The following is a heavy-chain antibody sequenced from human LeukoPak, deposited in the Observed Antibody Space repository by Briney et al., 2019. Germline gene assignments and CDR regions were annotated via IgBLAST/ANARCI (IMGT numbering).Heavy chain of an antibody. Sequence: GGSLRLSCAASGFTFGSYEMHWVRQAPGKGLEWVSYISGGSRTLYADSVKGRFTISRDNAKNSLYLQMNSLRAEDTALYYCAREADSGGYRFDYWGKGMLVTVSS. CDR2: ISGGSRTL. J-gene: IGHJ4*02. D-gene: IGHD3-22*01. CDR1: GFTFGSYE. V-gene: IGHV3-48*03. CDR3: AREADSGGYRFDY.